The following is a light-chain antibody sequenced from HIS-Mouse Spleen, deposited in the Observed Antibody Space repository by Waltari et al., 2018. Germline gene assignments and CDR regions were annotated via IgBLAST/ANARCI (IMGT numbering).Light chain of an antibody. CDR1: QGISSY. CDR3: QQYYSYPPLT. CDR2: AAS. Sequence: AIRMTQSPSSLSASTGDRVTLTCRASQGISSYLAWYQQKPGKDPKLLIYAASTLQSGVPSRFSGSGSGTDFTLTISCLQSEDFATYYCQQYYSYPPLTFGGGTKVEIK. V-gene: IGKV1-8*01. J-gene: IGKJ4*01.